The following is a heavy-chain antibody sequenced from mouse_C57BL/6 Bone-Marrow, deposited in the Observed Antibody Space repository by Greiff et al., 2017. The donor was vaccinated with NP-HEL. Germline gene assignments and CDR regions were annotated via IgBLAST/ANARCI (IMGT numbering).Heavy chain of an antibody. D-gene: IGHD2-3*01. CDR2: ISSGGSYT. V-gene: IGHV5-6*01. CDR3: ARQGWLSMDY. J-gene: IGHJ4*01. Sequence: VQLQQSGGDLVKPGGSLKLSCAASGFTFSSYGMSWVRQTPDKRLEWVATISSGGSYTYYPDSVKGRFTISRDNAKNTLYLQMSSLKSEDTAMYYCARQGWLSMDYWGQGTSVTVSS. CDR1: GFTFSSYG.